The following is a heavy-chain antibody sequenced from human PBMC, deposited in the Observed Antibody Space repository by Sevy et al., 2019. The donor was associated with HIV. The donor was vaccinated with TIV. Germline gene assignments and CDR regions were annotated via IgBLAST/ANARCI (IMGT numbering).Heavy chain of an antibody. CDR1: GFTFSSYS. CDR2: ISSSSYI. J-gene: IGHJ3*02. Sequence: GGSLRLSCAASGFTFSSYSMNWVRQAPGKGLEWVSSISSSSYIYYADSVKGRFTISRDNAKNSLYLQMNSLRAEDTAVYYCARDEYGYDSSGYYYGFAFDIWGQGTMVTVSS. CDR3: ARDEYGYDSSGYYYGFAFDI. D-gene: IGHD3-22*01. V-gene: IGHV3-21*01.